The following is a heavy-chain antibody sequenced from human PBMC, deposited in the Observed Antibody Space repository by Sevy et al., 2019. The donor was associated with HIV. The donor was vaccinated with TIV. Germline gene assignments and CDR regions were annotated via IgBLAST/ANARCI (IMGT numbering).Heavy chain of an antibody. Sequence: SETLSLTCTVSGASMRSGTYYWSWIRQHPGKDLEWIGYIYYTGSTYYNPSLKSRVIISLDASKNQFSLKLSSVTAADTAVYYCARGRLIVARERWFDPWGQGTLVTVSS. CDR1: GASMRSGTYY. D-gene: IGHD5-12*01. CDR3: ARGRLIVARERWFDP. V-gene: IGHV4-31*03. J-gene: IGHJ5*02. CDR2: IYYTGST.